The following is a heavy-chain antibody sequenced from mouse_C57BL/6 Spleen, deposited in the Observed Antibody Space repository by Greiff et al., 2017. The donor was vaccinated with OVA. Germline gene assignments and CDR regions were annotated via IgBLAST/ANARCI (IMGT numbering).Heavy chain of an antibody. D-gene: IGHD1-1*01. CDR2: IDPETGGT. CDR3: TRGATVGGYFDV. CDR1: GYTFTDYE. J-gene: IGHJ1*03. V-gene: IGHV1-15*01. Sequence: VQLVESGAELVRPGASVTLSCKASGYTFTDYEMHWVQQTPVHGLEWIGAIDPETGGTAYNQKFKGKAILTADKSSSTAYMELRSLTSEDSAVYYCTRGATVGGYFDVWGTGTTVTVSS.